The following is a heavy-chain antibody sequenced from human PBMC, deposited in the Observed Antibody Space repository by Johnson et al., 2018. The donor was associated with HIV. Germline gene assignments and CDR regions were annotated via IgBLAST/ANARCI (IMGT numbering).Heavy chain of an antibody. J-gene: IGHJ3*02. CDR1: GFTFSSYA. Sequence: VQLVESGGVAVQPGGSLRLSCAASGFTFSSYAMSWVRQAPGKGLEWVSAIRGSGGSTYYADSVTGRFSISRDNSKNTLYLQMNSLRAEDTAVYYCAKVFGYCTNGVCLDAFDIWGQGTMVTVSS. CDR2: IRGSGGST. D-gene: IGHD2-8*01. V-gene: IGHV3-23*04. CDR3: AKVFGYCTNGVCLDAFDI.